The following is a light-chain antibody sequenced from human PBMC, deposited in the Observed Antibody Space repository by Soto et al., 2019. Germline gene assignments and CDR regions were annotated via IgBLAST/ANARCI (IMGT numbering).Light chain of an antibody. J-gene: IGLJ1*01. CDR2: DNN. Sequence: QSVLTQPPSVSGAPGQRVTISCTGSSSNIGAGYDVHWYQQLPGTAPKLLIYDNNNRPSGVPDRFSGSKSGTSASLAITGLQAEDGADYYGQSYDSSLSGYVFGTGTKVTVL. CDR1: SSNIGAGYD. CDR3: QSYDSSLSGYV. V-gene: IGLV1-40*01.